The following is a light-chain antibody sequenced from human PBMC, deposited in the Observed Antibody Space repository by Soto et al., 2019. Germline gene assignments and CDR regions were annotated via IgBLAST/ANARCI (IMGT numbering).Light chain of an antibody. CDR1: SSNIGNNY. J-gene: IGLJ7*01. Sequence: QSVLTQPPSASGTPGQRVTISCSGGSSNIGNNYGCWYQQLPGTAPKLLIYRNNQRPSGVPERFSGSKSGTSASLAISGLRSEDEADYYCEAWDDSLSGVVFGGGTQLTVL. CDR3: EAWDDSLSGVV. V-gene: IGLV1-47*01. CDR2: RNN.